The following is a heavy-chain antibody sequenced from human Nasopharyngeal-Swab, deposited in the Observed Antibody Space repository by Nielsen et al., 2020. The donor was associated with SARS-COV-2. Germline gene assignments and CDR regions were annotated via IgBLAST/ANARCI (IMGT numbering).Heavy chain of an antibody. CDR3: ARRETMITFGGVIAYYYGMDV. Sequence: RQAPGKGLEWIGSIYYSGSTYYNLSLKSRVTISVDTPKSQFSLKLSSVTAADTAVYYCARRETMITFGGVIAYYYGMDVWGQGTTVTVSS. J-gene: IGHJ6*02. V-gene: IGHV4-39*01. D-gene: IGHD3-16*02. CDR2: IYYSGST.